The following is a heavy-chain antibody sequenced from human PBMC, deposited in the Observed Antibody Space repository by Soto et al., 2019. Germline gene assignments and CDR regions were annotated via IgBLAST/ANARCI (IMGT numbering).Heavy chain of an antibody. CDR1: GFTFSSYS. Sequence: GGSLRLSCAASGFTFSSYSMNWVRQAPGKGLEWVSYISSSSSTIYYADSVKGRFTISRDNAKNSLYLQMNSLRAEDTAVYYCARLGGDPLLTSNKQFDYWGQGTLVTVSS. J-gene: IGHJ4*02. CDR3: ARLGGDPLLTSNKQFDY. V-gene: IGHV3-48*01. D-gene: IGHD3-9*01. CDR2: ISSSSSTI.